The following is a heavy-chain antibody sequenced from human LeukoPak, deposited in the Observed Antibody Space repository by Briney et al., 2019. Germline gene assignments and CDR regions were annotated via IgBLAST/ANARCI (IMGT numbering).Heavy chain of an antibody. J-gene: IGHJ4*02. Sequence: PGGSLRLSCAASGFTFSSYGMSWVRQAPGKGLEWVTALSGSGGTPYYADSVKGRFTISRDNSKNTLYLRMNSLRAEDTAVYYCAKDGSTMIVVVIPPDYWGQGTLVTVSS. V-gene: IGHV3-23*01. CDR3: AKDGSTMIVVVIPPDY. CDR1: GFTFSSYG. D-gene: IGHD3-22*01. CDR2: LSGSGGTP.